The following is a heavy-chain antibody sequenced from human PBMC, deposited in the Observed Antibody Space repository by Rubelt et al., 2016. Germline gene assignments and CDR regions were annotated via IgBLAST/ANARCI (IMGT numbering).Heavy chain of an antibody. CDR1: GGSISSSSYY. V-gene: IGHV4-39*07. Sequence: VSGGSISSSSYYWGWIRQPPGKGLEWIGSIYYSGSTYYNPSLKSRVTISVDTSKNQFSLKLSSVTAADTAVYYCARDQGGSILARAFDIWGQGTMVTVSS. CDR3: ARDQGGSILARAFDI. J-gene: IGHJ3*02. D-gene: IGHD6-6*01. CDR2: IYYSGST.